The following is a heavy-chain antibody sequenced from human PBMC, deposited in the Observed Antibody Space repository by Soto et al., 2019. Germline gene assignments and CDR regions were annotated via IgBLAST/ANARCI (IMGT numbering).Heavy chain of an antibody. V-gene: IGHV4-39*01. CDR2: IYYSGST. D-gene: IGHD2-2*01. J-gene: IGHJ4*02. CDR3: ARVSSIVVVPAAMPGEDPQPAENFDY. Sequence: SETLSLTCTVSGGSISSSSYYWGWIRQPPGKGLEWIGSIYYSGSTYYNPSLKSRVTISVDTSKNQFSLKLSSVTAADTAVYYCARVSSIVVVPAAMPGEDPQPAENFDYWGQGTLVTVSS. CDR1: GGSISSSSYY.